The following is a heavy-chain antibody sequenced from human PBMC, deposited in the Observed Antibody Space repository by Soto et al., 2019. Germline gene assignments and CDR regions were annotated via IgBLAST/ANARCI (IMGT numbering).Heavy chain of an antibody. Sequence: SETLSLTCTVSGGSISGYYWTWIRQAPGKGLEWIGYIYYSGSTNYNPSLKSRVTISVDTSKNQFSLKLRSVTAADTAVYYCARAFRGGDYWGQGTLVTSPQ. CDR1: GGSISGYY. D-gene: IGHD3-10*01. CDR2: IYYSGST. J-gene: IGHJ4*02. V-gene: IGHV4-59*01. CDR3: ARAFRGGDY.